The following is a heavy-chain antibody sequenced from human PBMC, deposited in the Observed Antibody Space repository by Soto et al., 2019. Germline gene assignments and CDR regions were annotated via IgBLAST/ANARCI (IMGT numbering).Heavy chain of an antibody. V-gene: IGHV4-59*01. D-gene: IGHD3-10*01. CDR1: GGSINSYV. CDR2: VYYSGST. J-gene: IGHJ5*02. CDR3: ARDYDSGSYYNWFDP. Sequence: SETLSLTSSVAGGSINSYVWSWIRQPPGKGLEWIGYVYYSGSTTYIPSLKSRVTISVDTSKNQFSLKLRSVTAADTAVYYCARDYDSGSYYNWFDPWGQGTLVTVSS.